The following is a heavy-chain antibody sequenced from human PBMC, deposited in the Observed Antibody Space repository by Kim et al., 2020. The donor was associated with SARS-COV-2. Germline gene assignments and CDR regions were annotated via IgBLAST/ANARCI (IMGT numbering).Heavy chain of an antibody. CDR1: GGSFSGYY. CDR3: ARGYGIAVAGPYYFDY. Sequence: SETLSLTCAVYGGSFSGYYWSWIRQPPGKGLEWIGEINHSGSTNYNPSLESRVTISVDTSKNQFSLKLSSVTAADTAVYYCARGYGIAVAGPYYFDYWG. V-gene: IGHV4-34*01. J-gene: IGHJ4*01. CDR2: INHSGST. D-gene: IGHD6-19*01.